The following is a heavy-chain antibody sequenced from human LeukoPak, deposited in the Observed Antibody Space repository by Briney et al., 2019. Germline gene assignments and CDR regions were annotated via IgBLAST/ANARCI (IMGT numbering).Heavy chain of an antibody. V-gene: IGHV3-23*01. CDR2: ISGSGGST. J-gene: IGHJ4*02. D-gene: IGHD2-2*01. CDR1: GFTFSSYA. CDR3: AKYCSSTSCYEGVVGANDY. Sequence: GGSLRLSCAASGFTFSSYAMSWVRQAPGKGLEWVSAISGSGGSTYYADSVKGRLTISRDNSKNTLYLQMNSLRAEDTAVYYCAKYCSSTSCYEGVVGANDYWGQGTLVTVSS.